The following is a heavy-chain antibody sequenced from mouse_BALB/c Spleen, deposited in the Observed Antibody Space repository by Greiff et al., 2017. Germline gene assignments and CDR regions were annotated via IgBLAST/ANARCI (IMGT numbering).Heavy chain of an antibody. V-gene: IGHV1S29*02. Sequence: EVHLQQSGPELVKPGASVKISCKASGYTFTDYNMHWVKQSHGKSLEWIGYIYPYNGGTGYNQKFKSKATLTVDNSSSTAYMELRSLTSEDSAVYYCARGDNYPAWFAYWGQGTLVTVSA. CDR3: ARGDNYPAWFAY. CDR2: IYPYNGGT. D-gene: IGHD3-3*01. CDR1: GYTFTDYN. J-gene: IGHJ3*01.